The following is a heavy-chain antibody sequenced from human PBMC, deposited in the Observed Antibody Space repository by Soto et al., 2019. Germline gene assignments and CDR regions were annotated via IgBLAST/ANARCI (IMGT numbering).Heavy chain of an antibody. J-gene: IGHJ4*02. CDR1: GGXISSGDYY. V-gene: IGHV4-30-4*01. CDR2: IYYSGST. Sequence: SETLSLTCTVSGGXISSGDYYWSWIRQPPGKGLEWIGYIYYSGSTYYNPSLKSRVTISVDTSKNQFSLKLSSVTAADTAVYYCARSTVTRSWDYWGQGTLVTVSS. CDR3: ARSTVTRSWDY. D-gene: IGHD4-17*01.